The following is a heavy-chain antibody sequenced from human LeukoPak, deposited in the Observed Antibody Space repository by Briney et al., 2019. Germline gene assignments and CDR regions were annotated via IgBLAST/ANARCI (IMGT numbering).Heavy chain of an antibody. D-gene: IGHD6-25*01. CDR2: ISGSGGST. CDR1: GFTFSSYA. J-gene: IGHJ4*02. V-gene: IGHV3-23*01. CDR3: AKLREEISGYFDY. Sequence: GGSLRLSCAASGFTFSSYAMSWVRQAPGKGLEWVSAISGSGGSTYYADSVKGRFTISRDNSKNTLYLQMNSLRAEDAAVYYCAKLREEISGYFDYWGQGTLVTVSS.